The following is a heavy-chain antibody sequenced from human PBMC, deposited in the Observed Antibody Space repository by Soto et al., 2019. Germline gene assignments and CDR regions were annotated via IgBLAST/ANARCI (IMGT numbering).Heavy chain of an antibody. V-gene: IGHV3-48*02. D-gene: IGHD3-22*01. CDR1: GFTFSSYS. CDR3: TRTSDYYDSSGRGPNWFDP. CDR2: ISSSSSTI. Sequence: GGSLRLSCAASGFTFSSYSMNWVRQAPGKGLEWVSYISSSSSTIYYADSAKGRFTISRDNAKNSLYLQMNSLRDEDTAVYYCTRTSDYYDSSGRGPNWFDPWGQGTLVTVSS. J-gene: IGHJ5*02.